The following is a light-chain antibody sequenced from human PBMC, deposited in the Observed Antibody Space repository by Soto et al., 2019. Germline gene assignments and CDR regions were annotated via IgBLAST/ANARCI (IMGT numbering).Light chain of an antibody. CDR3: NSFTSSNTLPYV. CDR1: NSDIGSYNY. Sequence: QSVLTQPASVSWSSGQSITIACSVTNSDIGSYNYVSWYLQHPGKAPKLIVFEVSNRPSGISDRFSGSKSGNTAYLTISGLQTEDEAVYYCNSFTSSNTLPYVFGTGTKVTVL. J-gene: IGLJ1*01. V-gene: IGLV2-14*01. CDR2: EVS.